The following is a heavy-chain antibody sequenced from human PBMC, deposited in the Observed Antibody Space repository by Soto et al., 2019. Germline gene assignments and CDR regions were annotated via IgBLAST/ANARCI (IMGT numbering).Heavy chain of an antibody. CDR3: ARSAWKNYYDSSGRTGDAFDI. V-gene: IGHV4-39*01. D-gene: IGHD3-22*01. CDR2: IYYSGST. J-gene: IGHJ3*02. Sequence: SETLSLTCTVSGGSISSSSYYWGWIRQPQGKGLEWIGSIYYSGSTYYNPSLKSRVTISVDTSKNQFSLKLSSVTAADTAVYYCARSAWKNYYDSSGRTGDAFDIWGQGTMVTVSS. CDR1: GGSISSSSYY.